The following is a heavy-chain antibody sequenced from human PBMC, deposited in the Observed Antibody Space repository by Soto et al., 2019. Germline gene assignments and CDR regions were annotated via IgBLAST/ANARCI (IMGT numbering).Heavy chain of an antibody. Sequence: PSETLSLTCTVSGGSISTYYGSWIRQPPGKGLEWIGYIYYSGGTNYNPSLKSRVTISVATSKNQFSLKLSSVTAADTAVYYCARRYGDYFDFWGQGTLVTVSS. D-gene: IGHD4-17*01. V-gene: IGHV4-59*08. J-gene: IGHJ4*02. CDR3: ARRYGDYFDF. CDR2: IYYSGGT. CDR1: GGSISTYY.